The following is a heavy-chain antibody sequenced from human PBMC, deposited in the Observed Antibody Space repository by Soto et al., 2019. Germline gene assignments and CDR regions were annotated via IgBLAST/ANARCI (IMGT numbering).Heavy chain of an antibody. J-gene: IGHJ6*02. V-gene: IGHV1-69*12. CDR3: ARERYRVYGDTVLNYYYYGMDV. Sequence: QVQLVQSGAEEKKPGSSVKVSCKASGGTFSSYAINWVRQAPGQGLEWLRGIIPIYGTANYAQKFQGRVTITADESTRTAYMELSSLRSEDTAVYYCARERYRVYGDTVLNYYYYGMDVWGQGTTVTVSS. D-gene: IGHD4-17*01. CDR1: GGTFSSYA. CDR2: IIPIYGTA.